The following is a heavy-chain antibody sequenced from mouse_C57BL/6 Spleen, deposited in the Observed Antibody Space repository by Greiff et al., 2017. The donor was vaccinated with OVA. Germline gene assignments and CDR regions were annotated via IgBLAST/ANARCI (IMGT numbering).Heavy chain of an antibody. Sequence: EVKVEESGEGLVKPGGSLKLSCAASGFTFSSYAMSWVRQTPEKRLEWVAYISSGGDYIYYADTVKGRFTISRDNARNTLYLQMSSLKSEDTAMYYCTRGDYGDAMDYWGQGTSVTVSS. V-gene: IGHV5-9-1*02. CDR1: GFTFSSYA. CDR2: ISSGGDYI. D-gene: IGHD1-1*02. J-gene: IGHJ4*01. CDR3: TRGDYGDAMDY.